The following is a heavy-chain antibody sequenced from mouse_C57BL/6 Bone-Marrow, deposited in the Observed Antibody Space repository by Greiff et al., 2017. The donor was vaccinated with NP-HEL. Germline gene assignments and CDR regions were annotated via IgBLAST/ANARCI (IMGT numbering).Heavy chain of an antibody. CDR2: IDPSDSYT. CDR3: ARKAYCARSYEFTY. CDR1: GYTFTTYW. Sequence: QVQLQQPGAELVKPGASVKLSCKASGYTFTTYWMQWVKQRPGQGLEWIGEIDPSDSYTNYNQKFKGKATLTADTSSSTANMQLSSLTSEDSAVYYGARKAYCARSYEFTYGGQGTRVTVSA. V-gene: IGHV1-50*01. D-gene: IGHD1-1*01. J-gene: IGHJ3*01.